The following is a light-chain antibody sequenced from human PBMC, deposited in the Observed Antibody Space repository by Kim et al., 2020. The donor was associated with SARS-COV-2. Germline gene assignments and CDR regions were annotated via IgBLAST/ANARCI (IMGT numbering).Light chain of an antibody. V-gene: IGLV2-14*03. Sequence: QSITISFTGTSSDVGGYNYVSWYQQHPGKAPKLMIYDVSNRPSGVSNRFSGSKSGNTASLTISGLQAEDEADYYCSSYTSSSTGVFGTGTKVTVL. CDR2: DVS. J-gene: IGLJ1*01. CDR1: SSDVGGYNY. CDR3: SSYTSSSTGV.